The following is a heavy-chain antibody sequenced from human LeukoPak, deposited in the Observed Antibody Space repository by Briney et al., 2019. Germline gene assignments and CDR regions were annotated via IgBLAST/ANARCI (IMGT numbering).Heavy chain of an antibody. D-gene: IGHD2-15*01. Sequence: GGSLRLSCAASGFTFSSYSMNWVRQAPGKGLEWVSYISSSSSTIYYADSVKGRFTISRDNAKNSLYLRMNSLRAEDTAVYYCARDIVFGDCSGGSCYFDYWGQGTLVTVSS. CDR2: ISSSSSTI. CDR1: GFTFSSYS. J-gene: IGHJ4*02. V-gene: IGHV3-48*01. CDR3: ARDIVFGDCSGGSCYFDY.